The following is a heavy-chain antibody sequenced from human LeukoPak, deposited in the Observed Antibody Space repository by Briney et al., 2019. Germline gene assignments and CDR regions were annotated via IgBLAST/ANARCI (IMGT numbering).Heavy chain of an antibody. D-gene: IGHD1-26*01. CDR1: GYTFTAHY. Sequence: ASVKVSCKASGYTFTAHYIHWVRQAPGQGLEWMGRINPNSGGTNYAQKFQGRVTMTRDTSISTAYMELSRLRSHDTALYYCARPWEITMSERSYNWFDSWGQGTLVTVSS. J-gene: IGHJ5*01. V-gene: IGHV1-2*02. CDR2: INPNSGGT. CDR3: ARPWEITMSERSYNWFDS.